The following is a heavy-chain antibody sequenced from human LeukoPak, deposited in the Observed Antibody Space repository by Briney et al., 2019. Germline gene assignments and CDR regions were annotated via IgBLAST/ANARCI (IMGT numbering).Heavy chain of an antibody. CDR2: INHTGST. CDR3: ARGPVRLARPFDY. J-gene: IGHJ4*02. V-gene: IGHV4-34*01. Sequence: PSETLSLTCSVPGGSLSGAYWTWIRQPPGKGLEWIGEINHTGSTNYNPSLKSRVTMSADTPKNQFSLNLTSVTAADTAVYYCARGPVRLARPFDYWGQGTLVTVSS. D-gene: IGHD3-9*01. CDR1: GGSLSGAY.